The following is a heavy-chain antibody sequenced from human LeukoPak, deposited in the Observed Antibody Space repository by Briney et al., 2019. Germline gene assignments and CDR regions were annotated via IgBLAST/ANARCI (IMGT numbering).Heavy chain of an antibody. J-gene: IGHJ5*02. CDR3: AKGQWELSNWLDP. CDR1: GFTFRSDA. Sequence: GGSLRLSCAASGFTFRSDAMSWVRQAPGKGLEWFSAIIGSGGSTYYADSVKGRFTISRDNSKNTLYLQMNSLRAADTAVYYCAKGQWELSNWLDPWGQGTLVTVSS. D-gene: IGHD1-26*01. CDR2: IIGSGGST. V-gene: IGHV3-23*01.